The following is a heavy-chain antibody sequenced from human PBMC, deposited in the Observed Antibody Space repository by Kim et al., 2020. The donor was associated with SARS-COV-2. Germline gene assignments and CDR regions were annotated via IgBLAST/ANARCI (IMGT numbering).Heavy chain of an antibody. Sequence: GGSLRLSCAASGFTITSFNMNWVRQAPGKGLEWVSYISSSSSVIYYADSVKGRFTISRDNAKNSLYLQLNSLRDEDTAVYFCARVPVTGYRYGMDVWGQGTTVTVSS. CDR3: ARVPVTGYRYGMDV. D-gene: IGHD2-21*02. V-gene: IGHV3-48*02. CDR2: ISSSSSVI. J-gene: IGHJ6*02. CDR1: GFTITSFN.